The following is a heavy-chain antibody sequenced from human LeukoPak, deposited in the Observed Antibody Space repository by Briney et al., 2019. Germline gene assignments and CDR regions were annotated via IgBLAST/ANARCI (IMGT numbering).Heavy chain of an antibody. D-gene: IGHD3-10*01. V-gene: IGHV3-30-3*01. Sequence: GGSLRLSCAASGFTFITCAMHWVRQAPGKGLEWVAVMSYDGSSKDYADSVKGRFTISRDNSKNTLYLQVNSLRPEDTAVYYCARGDSPLLWFGELLAHFDYWGQGTLVTVSS. CDR2: MSYDGSSK. CDR1: GFTFITCA. CDR3: ARGDSPLLWFGELLAHFDY. J-gene: IGHJ4*02.